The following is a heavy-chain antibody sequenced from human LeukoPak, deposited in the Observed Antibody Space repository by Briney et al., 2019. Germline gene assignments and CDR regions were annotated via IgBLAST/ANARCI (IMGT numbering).Heavy chain of an antibody. V-gene: IGHV3-74*01. Sequence: PGGSLRLSCAASGFTFSSYWMHWVRQAPGKGLVWVSRSDGTNITYADSVKGRFTISRENAKKTLYLQMNSLRADDTAVYYCARHPLKDWGQGTLVTVSS. J-gene: IGHJ4*02. CDR2: SDGTNI. CDR1: GFTFSSYW. CDR3: ARHPLKD.